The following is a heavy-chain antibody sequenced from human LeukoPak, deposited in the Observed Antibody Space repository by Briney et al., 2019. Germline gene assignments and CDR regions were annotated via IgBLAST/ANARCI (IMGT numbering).Heavy chain of an antibody. CDR3: ARGVDGAY. Sequence: PSETLSLTCAVYGGSFSGYYWSWIRQPPGKGLEWIGELNHSGSTNYSPSLKSRVTISVDTSKNQFSLKLSSVTAADTAVYYCARGVDGAYWGQGTLVTVSS. CDR2: LNHSGST. V-gene: IGHV4-34*01. CDR1: GGSFSGYY. J-gene: IGHJ4*02. D-gene: IGHD3-16*01.